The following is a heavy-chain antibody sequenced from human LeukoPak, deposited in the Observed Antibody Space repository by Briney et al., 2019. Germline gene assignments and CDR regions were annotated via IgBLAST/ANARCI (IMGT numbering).Heavy chain of an antibody. V-gene: IGHV3-23*01. J-gene: IGHJ4*02. CDR2: IIGSGGAT. CDR3: ARGWGTTHFDC. CDR1: GFTFSSFA. D-gene: IGHD3-16*01. Sequence: AGGSLRLSCAASGFTFSSFAMSWVRQAPGKGLEWVSTIIGSGGATYYADSVKGRFTISRDNSKNTLYLQMNSLRAEDTTLYYCARGWGTTHFDCCGQGTLVTVSS.